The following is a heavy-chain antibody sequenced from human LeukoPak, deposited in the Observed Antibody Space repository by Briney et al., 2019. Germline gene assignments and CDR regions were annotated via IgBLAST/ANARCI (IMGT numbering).Heavy chain of an antibody. CDR1: GFTFSSNW. J-gene: IGHJ4*02. CDR3: ARPLFGAISPGY. V-gene: IGHV3-7*01. CDR2: IKEDGSET. Sequence: PGGSLRLSCAASGFTFSSNWMTWGRKAQGGGLGCVANIKEDGSETFYGDSVKGRFTISRDNAENSLNLQMNNLRPEDTAMYYCARPLFGAISPGYWGQGTLVTVSS. D-gene: IGHD3-10*01.